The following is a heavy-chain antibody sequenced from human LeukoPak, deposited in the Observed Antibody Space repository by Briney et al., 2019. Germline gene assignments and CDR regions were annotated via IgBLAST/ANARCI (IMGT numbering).Heavy chain of an antibody. CDR2: TYYRSKWYH. V-gene: IGHV6-1*01. CDR3: ASSYYAGNSLDD. D-gene: IGHD4-23*01. CDR1: GDSVSSNSGA. J-gene: IGHJ4*02. Sequence: SQTLSLTCAISGDSVSSNSGAWNGIRQSPSRGLEWLGRTYYRSKWYHDYSVSVKSRITVNPDTSKNQFSLQLNSVTPEDTAVYYCASSYYAGNSLDDWGQGTLVTVSS.